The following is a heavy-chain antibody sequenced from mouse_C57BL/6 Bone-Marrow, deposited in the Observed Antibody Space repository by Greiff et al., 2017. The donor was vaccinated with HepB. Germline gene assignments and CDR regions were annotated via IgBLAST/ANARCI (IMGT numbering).Heavy chain of an antibody. CDR3: ARGPYYYGSSYDV. V-gene: IGHV5-17*01. CDR1: GFTFSDYG. CDR2: ISSGSSTI. Sequence: EVNVVESGGGLVKPGGSLKLSCAASGFTFSDYGMHWVRQAPEKGLEWVAYISSGSSTIYYADTVKGRFTISRDNAKNTLFLQMTSLRSEDTAMYYCARGPYYYGSSYDVWGTGTTVTVSS. D-gene: IGHD1-1*01. J-gene: IGHJ1*03.